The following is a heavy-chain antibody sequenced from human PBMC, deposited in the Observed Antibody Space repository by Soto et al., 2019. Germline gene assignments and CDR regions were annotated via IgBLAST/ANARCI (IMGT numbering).Heavy chain of an antibody. Sequence: GGSLRLSCAASGFTFSSYAMSWVRQAPGKGLEWVSAISGSGGSTYYADSVKGRFTISRDNSKNTLYLRMNSLRAEDTAVYYCAKSEGYDILTGYSYWGQGTLVTVSS. CDR2: ISGSGGST. D-gene: IGHD3-9*01. V-gene: IGHV3-23*01. J-gene: IGHJ4*02. CDR1: GFTFSSYA. CDR3: AKSEGYDILTGYSY.